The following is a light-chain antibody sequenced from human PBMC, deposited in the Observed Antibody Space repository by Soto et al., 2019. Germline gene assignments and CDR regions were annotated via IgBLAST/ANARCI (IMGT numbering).Light chain of an antibody. J-gene: IGKJ4*01. V-gene: IGKV1-17*01. CDR2: AAS. CDR3: QQLERYPST. CDR1: QDIRND. Sequence: MTKSPSSLSASVGDRVTITCRASQDIRNDLGWYQQKPGKAPKRLIYAASTLQSGVPSRFSGSGSGTDFTLTISSLQPEDFATYYCQQLERYPSTFGGGTKVDI.